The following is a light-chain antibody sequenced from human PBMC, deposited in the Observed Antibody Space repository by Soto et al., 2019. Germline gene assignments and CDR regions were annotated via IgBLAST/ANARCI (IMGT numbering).Light chain of an antibody. V-gene: IGKV4-1*01. CDR1: QNILYSSNNKNY. Sequence: DIWMTQFPASLAVSLGERATINCKSSQNILYSSNNKNYLAWYQQKPGQPPKLLIYWASTRESGVPDRFSGSGSGTDFTLTISSLQAEDVAIYYCQQYYSIPLTFGGGTKV. J-gene: IGKJ4*01. CDR2: WAS. CDR3: QQYYSIPLT.